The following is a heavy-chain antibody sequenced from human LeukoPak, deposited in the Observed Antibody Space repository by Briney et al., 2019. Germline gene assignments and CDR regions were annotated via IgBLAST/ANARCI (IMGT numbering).Heavy chain of an antibody. J-gene: IGHJ4*02. D-gene: IGHD3-16*02. CDR3: ATAFSYDYVWGSYRYTADYFDY. CDR2: FDPEDGET. V-gene: IGHV1-24*01. CDR1: GYTLTELS. Sequence: ASVKVSCKVSGYTLTELSMHWVRQAPGKGLERMGGFDPEDGETIYAQKFQGRVTMTEDTSTDTAYMELSSLRSEDTAVYYCATAFSYDYVWGSYRYTADYFDYWGQGTLVTVSS.